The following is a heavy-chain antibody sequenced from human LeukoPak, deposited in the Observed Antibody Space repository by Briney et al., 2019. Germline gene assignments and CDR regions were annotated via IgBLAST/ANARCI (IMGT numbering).Heavy chain of an antibody. CDR1: GFTFSSSG. CDR3: VVAGYDRSGYYHSLIDY. Sequence: GGTLRLSCTASGFTFSSSGMTWVRQAPGKGLEWVSSINSSSSYIYYADSVKGRFTISRDNAKNSLYLQMNSLRAEDTAVYYCVVAGYDRSGYYHSLIDYWGQGTLVTVSS. CDR2: INSSSSYI. D-gene: IGHD3-22*01. V-gene: IGHV3-21*01. J-gene: IGHJ4*02.